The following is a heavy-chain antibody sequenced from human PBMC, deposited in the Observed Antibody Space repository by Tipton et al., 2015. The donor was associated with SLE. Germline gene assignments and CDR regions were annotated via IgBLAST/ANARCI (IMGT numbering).Heavy chain of an antibody. V-gene: IGHV4-59*08. D-gene: IGHD3-22*01. CDR1: GGFIRSYY. CDR3: ARAPRYYYDSSYFDY. J-gene: IGHJ4*02. Sequence: TLSLTCTVSGGFIRSYYWSWIRQPPGKGLEWIGYIYYSGSTNYNPSLKSRVTISVDTSKNQFSLKLSSVTAADTAVYYCARAPRYYYDSSYFDYWGQGTLVTVSS. CDR2: IYYSGST.